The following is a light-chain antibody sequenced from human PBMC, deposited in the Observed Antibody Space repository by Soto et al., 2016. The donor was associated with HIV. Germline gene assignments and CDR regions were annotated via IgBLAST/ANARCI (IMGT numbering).Light chain of an antibody. CDR2: AAS. V-gene: IGKV1-39*01. J-gene: IGKJ1*01. Sequence: DIQMTQSPSSLSASVGDRVTITCRASQSITRYLNWYQQKPGKAPKLLIYAASNLQSGVPSRFSGSGSGTDFTLAISSLQPEDFATYYCQQSYSTPTFGQGTKVEIK. CDR3: QQSYSTPT. CDR1: QSITRY.